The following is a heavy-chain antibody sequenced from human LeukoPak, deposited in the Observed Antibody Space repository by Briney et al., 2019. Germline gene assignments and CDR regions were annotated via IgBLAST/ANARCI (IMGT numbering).Heavy chain of an antibody. D-gene: IGHD6-19*01. V-gene: IGHV4-39*01. Sequence: SETLSLTCTVSGGSISSGAYFWGWVRQPPEKGLEWIGSIYYSGSTYYSPSLKSRITMSVDTSKNHFSLRLSSVTTADTAVYYCARQINSGWNNQFYFDYWGQGSLVTVSS. J-gene: IGHJ4*02. CDR2: IYYSGST. CDR3: ARQINSGWNNQFYFDY. CDR1: GGSISSGAYF.